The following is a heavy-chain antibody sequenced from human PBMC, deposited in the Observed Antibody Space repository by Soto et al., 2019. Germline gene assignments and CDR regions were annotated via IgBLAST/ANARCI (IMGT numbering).Heavy chain of an antibody. CDR2: IKSKTDGGTT. CDR3: TTGANWNDVAFDY. V-gene: IGHV3-15*01. D-gene: IGHD1-20*01. CDR1: GFTFSNAW. J-gene: IGHJ4*02. Sequence: GGSLRLSCAASGFTFSNAWMSWVRQAPGKGLEWVGRIKSKTDGGTTDYAAPVKGRFTISRDDSKNTLYLQMNSLKTEDTAVYYCTTGANWNDVAFDYWGQGTLVTVS.